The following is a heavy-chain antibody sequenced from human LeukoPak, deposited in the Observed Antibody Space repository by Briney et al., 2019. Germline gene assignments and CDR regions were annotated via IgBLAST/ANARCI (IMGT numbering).Heavy chain of an antibody. CDR1: GHTFTSYG. Sequence: ASVKVSCKASGHTFTSYGISWVRQAPGQGLEWMGWINPNSGGTNYAQKFQGRVTMTRDTSISTAYMELSRLRSDDTAVYYCASEARGSRRISIDYWGQGTLVTVSS. V-gene: IGHV1-2*02. D-gene: IGHD6-6*01. CDR3: ASEARGSRRISIDY. CDR2: INPNSGGT. J-gene: IGHJ4*02.